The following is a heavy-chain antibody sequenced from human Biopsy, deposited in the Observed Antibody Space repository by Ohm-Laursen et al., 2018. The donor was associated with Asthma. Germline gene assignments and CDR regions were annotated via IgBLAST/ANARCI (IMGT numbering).Heavy chain of an antibody. CDR1: GFAFRDFN. J-gene: IGHJ4*02. CDR3: ARGKTWGRSYYFDY. D-gene: IGHD6-6*01. CDR2: IFFDGSNK. Sequence: SLRLSCAASGFAFRDFNINWVRQAPGKGLQWVAGIFFDGSNKYYADSVKGRFTISRDNSKDTLYLQVNSLRGDDTALYYCARGKTWGRSYYFDYWGQGTLVTVSS. V-gene: IGHV3-30-3*01.